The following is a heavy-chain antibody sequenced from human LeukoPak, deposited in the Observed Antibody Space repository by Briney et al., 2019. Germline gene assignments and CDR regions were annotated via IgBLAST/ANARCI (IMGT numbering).Heavy chain of an antibody. CDR1: GYTFTSHY. CDR2: ITPSGDTT. V-gene: IGHV1-46*01. J-gene: IGHJ4*02. Sequence: ASVKVSCKASGYTFTSHYMHWVRQAPGQGLEWMGIITPSGDTTTCTQKLQGRVTITSDMFTGTVYMELRSLTSEDTAVYYCARDVEKGYNYFDLWGQGTPVVVSS. D-gene: IGHD5-24*01. CDR3: ARDVEKGYNYFDL.